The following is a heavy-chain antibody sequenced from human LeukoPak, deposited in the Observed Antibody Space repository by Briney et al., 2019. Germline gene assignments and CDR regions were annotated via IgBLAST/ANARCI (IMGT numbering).Heavy chain of an antibody. V-gene: IGHV4-59*01. Sequence: SETLSLTCTVSGGSISSYYWSWIRQPPGKGLEWIGYIYYSGSTNYNPSLKSRVTISVDTSKNQLSLKLSSVTAADTAVYYCARVGAVAGIIGWDYFDYWGQGTLVTVSS. CDR2: IYYSGST. CDR1: GGSISSYY. CDR3: ARVGAVAGIIGWDYFDY. D-gene: IGHD6-19*01. J-gene: IGHJ4*02.